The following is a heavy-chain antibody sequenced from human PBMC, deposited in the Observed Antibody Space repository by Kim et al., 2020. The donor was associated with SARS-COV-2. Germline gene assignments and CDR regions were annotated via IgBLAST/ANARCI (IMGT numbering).Heavy chain of an antibody. CDR3: ARLLVPNIAARDYLDY. D-gene: IGHD6-6*01. J-gene: IGHJ4*02. CDR2: IYYSGST. V-gene: IGHV4-39*02. CDR1: GGSIGSSSYY. Sequence: SETLSLTCTVSGGSIGSSSYYWGWIRQPPGKGLEWIGSIYYSGSTYYNPSLKSRVTVSVDTSKNHFSLKLTSVTAADTAVYYCARLLVPNIAARDYLDYWGQGTLVTVSS.